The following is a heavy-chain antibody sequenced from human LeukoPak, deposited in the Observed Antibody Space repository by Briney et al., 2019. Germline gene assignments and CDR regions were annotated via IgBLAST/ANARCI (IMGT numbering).Heavy chain of an antibody. CDR1: GYTFTDHY. D-gene: IGHD5-18*01. CDR2: INPSGGYT. J-gene: IGHJ4*02. CDR3: ARVADTAMNYYFDS. V-gene: IGHV1-46*01. Sequence: ASVKVSCKASGYTFTDHYMHWVRQAPGQGLEWMGLINPSGGYTNYAQKFQDRVTMTRDTSTSTVYMELSSLRSEDTAVYFCARVADTAMNYYFDSWGQGTLVTVSS.